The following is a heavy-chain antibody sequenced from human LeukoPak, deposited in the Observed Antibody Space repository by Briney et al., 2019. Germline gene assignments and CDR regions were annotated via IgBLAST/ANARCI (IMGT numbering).Heavy chain of an antibody. CDR1: GNTFTSSY. CDR3: ARNQGPLRGAFDI. J-gene: IGHJ3*02. CDR2: TNPSGHST. V-gene: IGHV1-46*03. Sequence: ASVKVSCKASGNTFTSSYLHWVRQAPGQGLEWMGITNPSGHSTSYAQKFQGRVTMTRDTSTSTVYMELSSLRSEDAAVYYCARNQGPLRGAFDIWGQGTMVTVSS. D-gene: IGHD1-14*01.